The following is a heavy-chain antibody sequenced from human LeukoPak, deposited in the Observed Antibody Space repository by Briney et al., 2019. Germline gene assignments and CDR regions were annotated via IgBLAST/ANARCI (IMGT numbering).Heavy chain of an antibody. CDR1: GGSISSSSYY. D-gene: IGHD2-2*01. CDR2: IYYSGST. Sequence: SETLSLTCTVSGGSISSSSYYWGWIRQPPGEGLEWIGSIYYSGSTYYNPSLKSRVTISVDTSKNQFSLKLSSVTAADTAVYYCARGETSSYDYWGQGTLVTVSS. V-gene: IGHV4-39*01. CDR3: ARGETSSYDY. J-gene: IGHJ4*02.